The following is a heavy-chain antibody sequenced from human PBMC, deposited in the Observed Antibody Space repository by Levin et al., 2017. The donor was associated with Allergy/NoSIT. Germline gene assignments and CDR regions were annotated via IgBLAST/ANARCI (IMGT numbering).Heavy chain of an antibody. D-gene: IGHD4-23*01. CDR2: ISSSSSYI. CDR3: ARDYGGNSLEDDAFDI. J-gene: IGHJ3*02. Sequence: GGSLRLSCAASGFTFSSYSMNWVRQAPGKGLEWVSSISSSSSYIYYADSVKGRFTISRDNAKNSLYLQMNSLRAEDTAVYYCARDYGGNSLEDDAFDIWGQGTMVTVSS. V-gene: IGHV3-21*01. CDR1: GFTFSSYS.